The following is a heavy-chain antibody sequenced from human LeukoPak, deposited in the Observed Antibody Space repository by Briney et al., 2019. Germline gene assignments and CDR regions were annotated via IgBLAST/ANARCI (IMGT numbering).Heavy chain of an antibody. CDR2: IYSGGST. D-gene: IGHD3-10*01. V-gene: IGHV3-53*01. J-gene: IGHJ4*02. CDR1: GFTVSSNY. Sequence: GGSLRLSCAASGFTVSSNYMSWVRQAPGKGLEWVSVIYSGGSTYYADSVKGRFTISRDNSKNTLYLQMNSPRAEDTAVYYCARVWSGYYYFDYWGQGTLVTVSS. CDR3: ARVWSGYYYFDY.